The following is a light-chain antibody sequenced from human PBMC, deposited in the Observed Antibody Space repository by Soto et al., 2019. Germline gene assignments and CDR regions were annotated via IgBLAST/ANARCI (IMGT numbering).Light chain of an antibody. Sequence: QSVLTQPPSVSGAPGQRVTISYTGSGANIGAGFDVHWYQQFPGTAPKLLIYGNSNRPSGVPDRFSGSKSGTSASLAITGLQTEDEADYYCQSYDSYLTWVFGGGTKLTVL. CDR1: GANIGAGFD. CDR3: QSYDSYLTWV. J-gene: IGLJ3*02. V-gene: IGLV1-40*01. CDR2: GNS.